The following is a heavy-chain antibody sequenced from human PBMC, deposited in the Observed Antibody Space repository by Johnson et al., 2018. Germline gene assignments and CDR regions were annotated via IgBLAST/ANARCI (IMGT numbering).Heavy chain of an antibody. J-gene: IGHJ6*03. Sequence: VQLGQSGGGLVQPGGSLRLSCAASGFTFTSFWMSWVRQAPGKGLEWVATIKQDGREKYYVDSVKGRFTISRDNAKNSLYLQMNSRRAEDTAVYYCARAPYSSSRYDFYMDVWGTGTTVTVSS. CDR1: GFTFTSFW. CDR2: IKQDGREK. V-gene: IGHV3-7*04. CDR3: ARAPYSSSRYDFYMDV. D-gene: IGHD6-6*01.